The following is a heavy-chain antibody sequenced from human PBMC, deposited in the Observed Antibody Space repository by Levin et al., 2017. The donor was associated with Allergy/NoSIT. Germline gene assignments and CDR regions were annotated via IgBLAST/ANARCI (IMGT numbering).Heavy chain of an antibody. CDR2: INHSGST. V-gene: IGHV4-34*01. CDR3: ARGALYYYYGSGSYRADDAFDI. Sequence: SETLSLTCAVYGGSFSGYYWSWIRQPPGKGLEWIGEINHSGSTNYTPSLKSRVTISVDTSKNQFSLKLSSVTAADTAVYYCARGALYYYYGSGSYRADDAFDIWGQGTMVTVSS. J-gene: IGHJ3*02. CDR1: GGSFSGYY. D-gene: IGHD3-10*01.